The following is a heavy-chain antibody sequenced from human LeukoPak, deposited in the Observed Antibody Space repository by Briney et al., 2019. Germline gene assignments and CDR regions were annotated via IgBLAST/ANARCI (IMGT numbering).Heavy chain of an antibody. CDR3: AKDSSGSYYYYGMDV. V-gene: IGHV3-9*01. D-gene: IGHD1-26*01. CDR1: GFTFDDYA. Sequence: GGSLRLSCAASGFTFDDYAMHWVRQAPGKGLEWVSGISWNSGSIGYADSVKGRFTISRDNAKNSLYLQMNSLRAEDTALYYCAKDSSGSYYYYGMDVWGQGTTVTVSS. CDR2: ISWNSGSI. J-gene: IGHJ6*02.